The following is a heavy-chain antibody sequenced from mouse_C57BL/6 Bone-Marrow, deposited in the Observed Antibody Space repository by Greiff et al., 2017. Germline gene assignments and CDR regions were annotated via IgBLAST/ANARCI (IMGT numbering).Heavy chain of an antibody. CDR1: GYTFPRSP. CDR2: INPSSGYT. CDR3: ARCAYYKGYAIDY. J-gene: IGHJ4*01. V-gene: IGHV1-4*01. Sequence: QVQLQQSGAELARPGASVKMSCKASGYTFPRSPMHWVKQRPGQGLEWIGYINPSSGYTKYNQKFKDTATLPADKSSSTAYMRLSSLTSEDSEVYYCARCAYYKGYAIDYWGQGTPVTVSS. D-gene: IGHD1-1*01.